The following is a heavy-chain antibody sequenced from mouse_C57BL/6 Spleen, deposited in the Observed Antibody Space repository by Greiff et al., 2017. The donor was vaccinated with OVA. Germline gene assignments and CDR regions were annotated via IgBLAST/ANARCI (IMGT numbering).Heavy chain of an antibody. J-gene: IGHJ4*01. Sequence: QVQLQQSGAELMKPGASVKLSCKATGYTFTGYWIEWVKQRPGHGLEWIGEILPGSGSTNYNEKFKGKATFTADTSSNTAYMQLSSLTTEDAAIYDCARLGTTVVATGGMDYWGQGTAGTVAS. CDR3: ARLGTTVVATGGMDY. CDR2: ILPGSGST. D-gene: IGHD1-1*01. CDR1: GYTFTGYW. V-gene: IGHV1-9*01.